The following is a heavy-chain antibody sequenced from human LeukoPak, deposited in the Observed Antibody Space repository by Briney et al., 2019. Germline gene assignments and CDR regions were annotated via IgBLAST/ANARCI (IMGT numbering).Heavy chain of an antibody. J-gene: IGHJ6*03. Sequence: GGSLRLSCAASGFTFRNYSMDWVRQAPGKGREWVSSTSSGSGYIYYADSVKGRVTTSRDNAKNSLYLQMNSLRAEATAVYNCARAGADSPKSWVAYIDVWGKETTVTVSS. CDR3: ARAGADSPKSWVAYIDV. CDR2: TSSGSGYI. CDR1: GFTFRNYS. D-gene: IGHD6-19*01. V-gene: IGHV3-21*01.